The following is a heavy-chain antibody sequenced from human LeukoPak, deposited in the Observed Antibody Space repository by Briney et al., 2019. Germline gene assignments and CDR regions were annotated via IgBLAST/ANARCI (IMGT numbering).Heavy chain of an antibody. J-gene: IGHJ4*02. CDR1: GGSISSYY. V-gene: IGHV4-59*01. CDR2: IYYSGST. CDR3: ASSSGSSWYNFDY. D-gene: IGHD6-13*01. Sequence: SETLSLTCTVSGGSISSYYWSWIRQPPGRGLEWIGYIYYSGSTNYNPSLKSRVTISVDTSKNQFSLKLSSVTAADTAVYYCASSSGSSWYNFDYWGQGTLVTVSS.